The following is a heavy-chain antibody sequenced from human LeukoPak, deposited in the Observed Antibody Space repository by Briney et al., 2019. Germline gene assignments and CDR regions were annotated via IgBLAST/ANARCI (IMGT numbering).Heavy chain of an antibody. Sequence: GGSLRLSCAASGFTFSDYYMSWIRQAPGKGLEWVSYISGSGRTIYYADSVKGRFTISRDNAKNSLYLQMNSLRAEDTAVYYCATEYGSGRNYYLYMDVWGKGTTVTVSS. CDR1: GFTFSDYY. CDR2: ISGSGRTI. V-gene: IGHV3-11*04. CDR3: ATEYGSGRNYYLYMDV. D-gene: IGHD3-10*01. J-gene: IGHJ6*03.